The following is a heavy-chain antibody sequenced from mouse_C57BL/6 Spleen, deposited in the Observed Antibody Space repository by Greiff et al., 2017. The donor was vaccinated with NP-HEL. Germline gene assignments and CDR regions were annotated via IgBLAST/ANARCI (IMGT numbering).Heavy chain of an antibody. J-gene: IGHJ3*01. Sequence: EVQGVESGGDLVKPGGSLKLSCAASGFTFSSYGMSWVRQTPDKRLEWVATISSGGSYTYYPDSVKGRFTISSDNAKNTLYLQMSSLKSEDTAMYYCARHEGGYSWFAYWGQGTLVTVSA. D-gene: IGHD2-3*01. CDR3: ARHEGGYSWFAY. V-gene: IGHV5-6*01. CDR1: GFTFSSYG. CDR2: ISSGGSYT.